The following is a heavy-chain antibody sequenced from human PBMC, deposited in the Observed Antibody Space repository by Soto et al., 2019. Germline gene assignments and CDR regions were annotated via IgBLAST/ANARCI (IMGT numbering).Heavy chain of an antibody. CDR1: GGSISSGGYY. V-gene: IGHV4-31*03. Sequence: SETLSLTCTVSGGSISSGGYYWSWIRQHPGKGLEWIGYIYYSGSTYYNPSLKSRVTISVDTSKNQFSLKLSSVTAAGTAVYYCARWGREYQLLMTPWFDPWGQGTLVTVSS. J-gene: IGHJ5*02. D-gene: IGHD2-2*01. CDR2: IYYSGST. CDR3: ARWGREYQLLMTPWFDP.